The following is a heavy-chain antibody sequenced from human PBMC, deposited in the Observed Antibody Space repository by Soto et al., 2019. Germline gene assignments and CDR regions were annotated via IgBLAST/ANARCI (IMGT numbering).Heavy chain of an antibody. CDR1: GYTFSNYG. CDR2: ISLYSDGT. Sequence: QVQLVQSGGEVKRPGASVKVCRKTSGYTFSNYGITWVRQATGQPLEWLGWISLYSDGTKNAQKFQGRVSMTTDTSTTTAYMELRSLRSDDTAVYYCARVVPGAEAWFGPWGNGTLFTVPS. J-gene: IGHJ5*02. V-gene: IGHV1-18*01. D-gene: IGHD2-2*01. CDR3: ARVVPGAEAWFGP.